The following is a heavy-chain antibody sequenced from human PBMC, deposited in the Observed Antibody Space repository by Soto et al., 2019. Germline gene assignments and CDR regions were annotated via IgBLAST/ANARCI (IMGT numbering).Heavy chain of an antibody. V-gene: IGHV3-9*01. Sequence: EVQLVESGGRLVQPGRSLRLTCTVSGFTFDNYGMYWVRQAPGKGLEWVSGISWNSDKVGYADSVKGRFTISRDNAKKSLYLQMNSLRPEDTAFYYCAKGSMAWLAPNWGDSWGQGTLVTVSS. J-gene: IGHJ4*02. CDR1: GFTFDNYG. D-gene: IGHD3-16*01. CDR3: AKGSMAWLAPNWGDS. CDR2: ISWNSDKV.